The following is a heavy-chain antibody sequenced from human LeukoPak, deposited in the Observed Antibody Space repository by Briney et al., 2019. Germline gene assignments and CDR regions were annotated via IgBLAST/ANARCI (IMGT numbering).Heavy chain of an antibody. V-gene: IGHV3-23*01. CDR2: IIGSGGST. D-gene: IGHD3-22*01. CDR1: GFTFSSYA. CDR3: AKDSSGYLHFDI. Sequence: GGSLRLSCAASGFTFSSYAMSWVRQAPGKRLEWVSAIIGSGGSTYYADSVKGRFTISRDNSKNTLYLQMNSLRPEDTAVYYCAKDSSGYLHFDIWGEGSMITVSS. J-gene: IGHJ3*02.